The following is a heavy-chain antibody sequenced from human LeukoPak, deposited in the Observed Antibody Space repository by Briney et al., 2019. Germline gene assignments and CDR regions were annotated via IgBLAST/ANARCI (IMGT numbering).Heavy chain of an antibody. CDR2: INPNSGGT. D-gene: IGHD1-26*01. Sequence: ASVKVSCEASGYTFTGYYMHWVRQAPGQGLEWMGWINPNSGGTNYAQKFQGRVTMTGDTSINTAYMELSRLRSDDTAVYYCARDFGGSYIAFDIWGQGTMVTVSS. J-gene: IGHJ3*02. CDR1: GYTFTGYY. V-gene: IGHV1-2*02. CDR3: ARDFGGSYIAFDI.